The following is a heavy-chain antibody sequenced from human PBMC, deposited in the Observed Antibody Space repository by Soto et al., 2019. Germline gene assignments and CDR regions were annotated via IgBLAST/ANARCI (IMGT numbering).Heavy chain of an antibody. CDR1: GFTFSSYA. D-gene: IGHD3-16*02. Sequence: QSGGSLRLSCAASGFTFSSYAMSWVRQAPGKGLEWVSAISGSGGSTYYADSVKGRFTISRDNSKNTLYLQMNSLRAEDTAVYYCAKVDDYVWGSYRPTNYYFDYWGQGTLVTVSS. V-gene: IGHV3-23*01. CDR2: ISGSGGST. CDR3: AKVDDYVWGSYRPTNYYFDY. J-gene: IGHJ4*02.